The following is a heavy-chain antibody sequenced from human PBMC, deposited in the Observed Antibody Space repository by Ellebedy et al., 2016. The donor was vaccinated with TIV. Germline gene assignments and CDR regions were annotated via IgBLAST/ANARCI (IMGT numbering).Heavy chain of an antibody. D-gene: IGHD1-1*01. CDR1: GYSISSGYY. J-gene: IGHJ4*02. CDR3: TRGGTSYSDY. V-gene: IGHV4-38-2*02. CDR2: IYHSGST. Sequence: SETLSLTCTVSGYSISSGYYWDWIRQPPGKGLEWIGSIYHSGSTYYNPSLKSRVTISIDTSKNQFSLKVSSVTAADTAMYYSTRGGTSYSDYWGQGTLVTVSS.